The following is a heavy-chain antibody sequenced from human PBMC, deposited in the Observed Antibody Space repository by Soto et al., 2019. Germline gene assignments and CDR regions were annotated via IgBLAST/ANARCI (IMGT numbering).Heavy chain of an antibody. Sequence: QVQLVQSGAEVKKPGASVKVSCKASGYTFTSYGISWVRQAPGQGLEWMGWISAYNGNTNYAQKLQGRDTMTTDTSTSKAHMELRSLRYDATAVYYCARAPYYGGYPNAFDIWGQGTMVTVSS. CDR3: ARAPYYGGYPNAFDI. CDR2: ISAYNGNT. J-gene: IGHJ3*02. V-gene: IGHV1-18*01. D-gene: IGHD4-17*01. CDR1: GYTFTSYG.